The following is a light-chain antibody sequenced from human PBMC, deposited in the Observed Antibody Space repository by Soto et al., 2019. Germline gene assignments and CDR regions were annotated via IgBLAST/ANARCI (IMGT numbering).Light chain of an antibody. Sequence: EIVLTQSPGTLSLSPGERATLSGRASQSVSSSSLAWYQHKPGQAPRLLIYGASSRATGIPDRFSGSGSGTDFTLTISRLEPEDFAVYYCQQYSSSFTFGPGTKVDI. CDR1: QSVSSSS. J-gene: IGKJ3*01. V-gene: IGKV3-20*01. CDR2: GAS. CDR3: QQYSSSFT.